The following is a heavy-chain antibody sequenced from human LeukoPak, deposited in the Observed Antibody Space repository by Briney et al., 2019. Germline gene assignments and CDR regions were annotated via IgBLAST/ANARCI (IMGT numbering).Heavy chain of an antibody. V-gene: IGHV4-59*01. CDR1: GGSISSYY. J-gene: IGHJ4*02. D-gene: IGHD6-13*01. Sequence: SETLSLTCTVSGGSISSYYWSWVRQPPGKGLEWIGYIYYSGSTNYNPSLKSRVTISVDTSKNQFSLKLSSVTAADTAVYYCARGAATGPTLGLDYWGQGTLVTVSS. CDR2: IYYSGST. CDR3: ARGAATGPTLGLDY.